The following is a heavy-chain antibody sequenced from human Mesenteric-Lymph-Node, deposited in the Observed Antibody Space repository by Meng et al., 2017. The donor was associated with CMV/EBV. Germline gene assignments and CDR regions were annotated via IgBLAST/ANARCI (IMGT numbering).Heavy chain of an antibody. CDR1: GFTYDDYA. CDR3: ARRGDGGEGPTYYFDF. D-gene: IGHD4-23*01. CDR2: INWNGGST. Sequence: GESLKISCVASGFTYDDYAMGWVRQAPGKGPEWVSGINWNGGSTSYADSVKGRFTISRANAKKSLFLQMNNLRVEDTALYYCARRGDGGEGPTYYFDFWGQGTLVTVSS. J-gene: IGHJ4*02. V-gene: IGHV3-20*04.